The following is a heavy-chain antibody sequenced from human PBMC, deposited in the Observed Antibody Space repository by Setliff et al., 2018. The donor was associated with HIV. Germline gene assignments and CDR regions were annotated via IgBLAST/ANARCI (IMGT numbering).Heavy chain of an antibody. J-gene: IGHJ6*02. CDR3: AREIGDYYDSSGYYPPTDYYYGMDV. Sequence: RASVKVSCKASGYTFTSYDISWVRQAPGQGLEWMGWISAYNGNTNYAQKLQGGVTMTTDTSTSTAYMELRSLRSDDTAVYYCAREIGDYYDSSGYYPPTDYYYGMDVWGQGTTVTVSS. CDR2: ISAYNGNT. CDR1: GYTFTSYD. V-gene: IGHV1-18*01. D-gene: IGHD3-22*01.